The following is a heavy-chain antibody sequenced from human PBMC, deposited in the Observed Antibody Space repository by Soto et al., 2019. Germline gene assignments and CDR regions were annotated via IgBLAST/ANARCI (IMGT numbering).Heavy chain of an antibody. J-gene: IGHJ3*01. CDR1: GFTFSNFA. Sequence: GGSLRLSCAPSGFTFSNFAMSWVRQAPGKGPEWVSFITSSGNGTYYADSVKGRFTISRDNSKNTLYVQMNNLRAEDTAIYYCAKRFFGSGSPPGAFDVWGQGTMVTVSS. CDR2: ITSSGNGT. CDR3: AKRFFGSGSPPGAFDV. V-gene: IGHV3-23*05. D-gene: IGHD3-10*01.